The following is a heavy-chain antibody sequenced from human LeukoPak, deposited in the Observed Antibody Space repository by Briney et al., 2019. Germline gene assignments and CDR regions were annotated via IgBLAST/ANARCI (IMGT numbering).Heavy chain of an antibody. Sequence: GRSLRLSCAASGFTFSSYGMHWVRQAPGKGLEWVAVISYDGSNKYYADSVKGRFTISRDNSKNTLYLQMNSLRAEDTAVYYCAKDLYYGSAYYYGMDVWGQGTTVTVS. CDR3: AKDLYYGSAYYYGMDV. V-gene: IGHV3-30*18. D-gene: IGHD3-10*01. CDR2: ISYDGSNK. J-gene: IGHJ6*02. CDR1: GFTFSSYG.